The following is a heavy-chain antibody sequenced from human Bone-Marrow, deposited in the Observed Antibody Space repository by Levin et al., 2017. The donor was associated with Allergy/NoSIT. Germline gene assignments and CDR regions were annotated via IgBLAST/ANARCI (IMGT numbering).Heavy chain of an antibody. D-gene: IGHD6-19*01. V-gene: IGHV3-72*01. CDR2: TRSKANIYTT. CDR1: GFSFNDHS. CDR3: AREGDSSAYYIDFDY. J-gene: IGHJ4*02. Sequence: GGSLRLSCAASGFSFNDHSMNWVRQAPGKGLEWVGRTRSKANIYTTEYAASVKGRFTISRDDSRSSLFLQMNSLQTEDTAVYYCAREGDSSAYYIDFDYWGQGTLVTVSS.